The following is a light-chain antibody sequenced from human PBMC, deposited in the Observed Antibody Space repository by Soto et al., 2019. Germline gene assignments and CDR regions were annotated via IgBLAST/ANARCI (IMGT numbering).Light chain of an antibody. V-gene: IGKV3-20*01. Sequence: EIVLTQSPGTLSLSPGERATLSCRASQSVSSTYLAWYQQKPGQAPRLLIYGASNRATGIPDRFTGSGSGTDFTLTISRLEPEDFAVYYCQQYGSSPPYTFGQGTKLKIK. J-gene: IGKJ2*01. CDR3: QQYGSSPPYT. CDR2: GAS. CDR1: QSVSSTY.